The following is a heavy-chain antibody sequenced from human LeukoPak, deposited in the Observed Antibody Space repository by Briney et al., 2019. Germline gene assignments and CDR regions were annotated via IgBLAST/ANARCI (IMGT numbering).Heavy chain of an antibody. V-gene: IGHV4-39*07. CDR1: GGSISSSSYY. J-gene: IGHJ4*02. CDR2: IYYSGST. Sequence: SETLSLTCTVSGGSISSSSYYWGWIRQPPGKGLEWIGSIYYSGSTYYNPSLKSRVTMSVDMSKNQFSLKLSSVTAADTAFYYCARDRDSSGWFDYWGQGALVTVSS. D-gene: IGHD6-19*01. CDR3: ARDRDSSGWFDY.